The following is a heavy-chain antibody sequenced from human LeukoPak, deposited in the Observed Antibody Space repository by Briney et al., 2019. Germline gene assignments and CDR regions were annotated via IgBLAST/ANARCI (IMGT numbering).Heavy chain of an antibody. D-gene: IGHD6-6*01. CDR2: SNAGNGYT. CDR3: ARSIAAGPSVRDFDY. V-gene: IGHV1-3*01. Sequence: GASVRVSCKPSGYTFTSYAMHWVREAPGQRLEWMGWSNAGNGYTKYSQKFQGSVTITRDTSASTANMELSSLRSEDTAVYSCARSIAAGPSVRDFDYWGQGTLVTVSS. CDR1: GYTFTSYA. J-gene: IGHJ4*02.